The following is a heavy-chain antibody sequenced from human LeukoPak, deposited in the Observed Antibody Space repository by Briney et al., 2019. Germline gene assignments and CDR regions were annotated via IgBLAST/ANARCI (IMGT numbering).Heavy chain of an antibody. V-gene: IGHV3-11*01. D-gene: IGHD5-18*01. CDR3: ARHDTAMATDYGMDV. CDR2: ISSRGSTI. CDR1: GFTFSSYA. Sequence: PGGSLRLSCAASGFTFSSYAMSWIRQAPGKGLEWVSYISSRGSTIYYADSVKGRFTISRDNAKNSLYLQMNSLRAEDTAVYYCARHDTAMATDYGMDVWGQGTTVTVSS. J-gene: IGHJ6*02.